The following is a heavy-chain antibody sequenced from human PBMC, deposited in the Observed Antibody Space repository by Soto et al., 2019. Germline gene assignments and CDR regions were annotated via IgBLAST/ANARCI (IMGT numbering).Heavy chain of an antibody. Sequence: PVGSLRLSCAASGFTFSSYWMSWVRQAPGKGLEWVANIKQDGSEKYYVDSVKGRFTISRDNAKNSLYLQMNSLRAEDTAVYYCARVPRSYYYDSSGYYSAPFDYWGQGTLVTVS. D-gene: IGHD3-22*01. J-gene: IGHJ4*02. V-gene: IGHV3-7*01. CDR3: ARVPRSYYYDSSGYYSAPFDY. CDR2: IKQDGSEK. CDR1: GFTFSSYW.